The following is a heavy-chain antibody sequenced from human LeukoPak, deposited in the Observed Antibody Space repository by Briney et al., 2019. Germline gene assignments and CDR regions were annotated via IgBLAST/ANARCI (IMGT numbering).Heavy chain of an antibody. CDR1: GFTFSSYA. D-gene: IGHD1-26*01. CDR2: ISGSGGST. V-gene: IGHV3-23*01. CDR3: AKDPSGRGYFDY. Sequence: PGGSLRLSCAASGFTFSSYAMSWVRQAPGKGLEWVSAISGSGGSTYYADPVKGRFTISRDNSKNTLYLQMNSLRAEDTAVYYCAKDPSGRGYFDYWGQGTLVTVSS. J-gene: IGHJ4*02.